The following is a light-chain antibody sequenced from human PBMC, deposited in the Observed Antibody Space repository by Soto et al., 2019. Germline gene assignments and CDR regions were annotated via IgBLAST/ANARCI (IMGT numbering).Light chain of an antibody. CDR3: QHYNHWLWT. CDR1: QSVKSS. Sequence: EIMMTQSPATLSVSPLERSTLSCRASQSVKSSLAWYQQKPGQAPRLLIYGASTRATGIPARFSGSGSGTEFTLTISSLQSEDSAVYYCQHYNHWLWTFGQGTKVDIK. V-gene: IGKV3-15*01. J-gene: IGKJ1*01. CDR2: GAS.